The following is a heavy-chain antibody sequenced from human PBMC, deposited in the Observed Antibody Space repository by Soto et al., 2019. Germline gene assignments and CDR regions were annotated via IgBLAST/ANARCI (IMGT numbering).Heavy chain of an antibody. CDR1: GFTFSSYS. CDR3: ARDSILPTRFLEWLSPFDY. J-gene: IGHJ4*02. CDR2: ISSSSSTI. D-gene: IGHD3-3*01. Sequence: PGGSLRLSCAASGFTFSSYSMNWVRQAPGKGLEWVSYISSSSSTIYYADSVKGRFTISRDNAKNSLYLQMNSLRAEDTAVYYCARDSILPTRFLEWLSPFDYWGQGTLVTVSS. V-gene: IGHV3-48*01.